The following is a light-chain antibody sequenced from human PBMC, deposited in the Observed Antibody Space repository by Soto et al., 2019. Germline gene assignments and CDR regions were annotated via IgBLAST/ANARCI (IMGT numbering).Light chain of an antibody. CDR2: EVS. CDR3: SSYTTSSTRV. CDR1: SSDVGAYDF. V-gene: IGLV2-14*03. J-gene: IGLJ1*01. Sequence: QSALAQPASVSGSPGQSITISCTGTSSDVGAYDFVSWYQQHPDKAPNLMIYEVSNRPSGVSYRFSGSKSVNTATLTISGLQAEDEADYYCSSYTTSSTRVFGTGTKLTVL.